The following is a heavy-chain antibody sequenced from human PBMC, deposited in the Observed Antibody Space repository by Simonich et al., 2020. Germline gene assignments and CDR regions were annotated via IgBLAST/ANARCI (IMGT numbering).Heavy chain of an antibody. CDR3: ARDGLGTAYYYYMDV. Sequence: EVQLVESGGGLVQPGGSLRLSCAASGFTFSSYWMSWVRQAPGKGLEWVANIKQDGREKYYADSVKGRFTISRDNAKNSLYLQMNSLRAEDTAVYYCARDGLGTAYYYYMDVWGKGTTVTVSS. J-gene: IGHJ6*03. V-gene: IGHV3-7*01. CDR2: IKQDGREK. CDR1: GFTFSSYW. D-gene: IGHD7-27*01.